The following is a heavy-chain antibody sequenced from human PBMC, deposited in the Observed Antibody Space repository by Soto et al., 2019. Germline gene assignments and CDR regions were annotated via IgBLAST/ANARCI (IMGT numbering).Heavy chain of an antibody. CDR1: GYSFTSYW. Sequence: GESLKISCKGSGYSFTSYWIGWVRQMPGKGLEWMGIIYPGDSDTRYSPSFQGQVTISADKSISTAYLQWSSLKASDTAMYYCARADFWSGYYFKFDYWGQGTLVTVSS. D-gene: IGHD3-3*01. CDR2: IYPGDSDT. CDR3: ARADFWSGYYFKFDY. J-gene: IGHJ4*02. V-gene: IGHV5-51*01.